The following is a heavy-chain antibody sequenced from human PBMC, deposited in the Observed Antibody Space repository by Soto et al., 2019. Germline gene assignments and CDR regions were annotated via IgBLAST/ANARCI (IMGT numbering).Heavy chain of an antibody. CDR2: INHSGST. V-gene: IGHV4-34*01. Sequence: QVQLQQWGAGLLKPSETLSLTCAVYDGSFSGYYWTWIRQPPGQGLEWIGGINHSGSTDYNPSLSSRATVSLDTSKSQFSLRLTSVTAADTAVFYCAREVDTTMEDWFDPWGQGTLVTVSS. CDR1: DGSFSGYY. CDR3: AREVDTTMEDWFDP. D-gene: IGHD5-18*01. J-gene: IGHJ5*02.